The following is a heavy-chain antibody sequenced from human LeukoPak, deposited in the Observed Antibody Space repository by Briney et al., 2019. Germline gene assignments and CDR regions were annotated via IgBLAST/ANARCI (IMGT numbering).Heavy chain of an antibody. D-gene: IGHD4-17*01. CDR2: ISSSSSYI. V-gene: IGHV3-21*01. Sequence: GGPLRLSCAASGFTFSSYSMNWVRQAPGKGLEWVSSISSSSSYIYYADSVKGRFTISRDNAKNSLYLQMNSLRAEDTAVYYCAVYGDPGPHDAFDTWGQGTMVTVSS. CDR3: AVYGDPGPHDAFDT. CDR1: GFTFSSYS. J-gene: IGHJ3*02.